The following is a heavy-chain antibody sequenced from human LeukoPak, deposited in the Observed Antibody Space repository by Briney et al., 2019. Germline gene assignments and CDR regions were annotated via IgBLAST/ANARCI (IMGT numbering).Heavy chain of an antibody. CDR1: GGTFSSYA. J-gene: IGHJ4*02. CDR2: IIPIFGTA. CDR3: ARGYSGVSYDSSGYRYDY. D-gene: IGHD3-22*01. V-gene: IGHV1-69*05. Sequence: GASVKVSCKASGGTFSSYAISWVRQAPGQGLEWMGGIIPIFGTANYAQKFQGRVTMTRDTSISTAYMELSRLRSDDTAVYYCARGYSGVSYDSSGYRYDYWGQGTLVTVSS.